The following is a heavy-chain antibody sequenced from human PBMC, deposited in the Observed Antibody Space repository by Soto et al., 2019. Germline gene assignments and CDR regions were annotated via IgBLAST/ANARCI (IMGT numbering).Heavy chain of an antibody. J-gene: IGHJ6*02. CDR3: AGRVDAPRYYGLGV. D-gene: IGHD5-12*01. CDR2: IYYTGST. V-gene: IGHV4-39*01. Sequence: SETLSLTCTVSGGSVSSTTNYWVWIRQPPGKGLEWIGNIYYTGSTHYNPSLKSRVTLSVDTSKNQFSLKVRSVTAADTAVYYCAGRVDAPRYYGLGVWGQGTTVTVSS. CDR1: GGSVSSTTNY.